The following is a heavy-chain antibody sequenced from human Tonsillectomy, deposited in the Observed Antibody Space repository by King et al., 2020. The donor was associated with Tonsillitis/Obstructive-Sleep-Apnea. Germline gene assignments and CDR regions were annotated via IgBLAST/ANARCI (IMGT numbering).Heavy chain of an antibody. D-gene: IGHD2-8*01. CDR2: IIPIFGTT. Sequence: QLVQSGAEVKKPGSSVKVSCKASGGTFSSFAISWVRQAPGQGLEWMGGIIPIFGTTHYAQKFQGRVAITADESTSTAYMELTSLISDDTAVYYCVEGRLLKEWWFDPWGQGTLVTVSS. CDR1: GGTFSSFA. V-gene: IGHV1-69*12. J-gene: IGHJ5*02. CDR3: VEGRLLKEWWFDP.